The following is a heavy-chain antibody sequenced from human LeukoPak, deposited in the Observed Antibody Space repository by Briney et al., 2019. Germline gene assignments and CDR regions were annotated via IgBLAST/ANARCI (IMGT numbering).Heavy chain of an antibody. Sequence: SETLSLTCTVSGASISSHDYYWGWIRQPPGKGLEWIGYIYYSGSTNYNPSLKSRVTISVDTSKNQFSLKLSSVTAADTAVYYCARNRGSGDLDYWGQGSLVTVSS. V-gene: IGHV4-61*08. CDR3: ARNRGSGDLDY. J-gene: IGHJ4*02. CDR1: GASISSHDYY. D-gene: IGHD3-10*01. CDR2: IYYSGST.